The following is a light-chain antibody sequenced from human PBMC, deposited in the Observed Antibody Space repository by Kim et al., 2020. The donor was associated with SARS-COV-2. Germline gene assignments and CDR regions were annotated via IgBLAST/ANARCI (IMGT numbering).Light chain of an antibody. J-gene: IGKJ4*01. CDR3: QQRSAWPLT. CDR2: DAS. CDR1: QSVRSL. Sequence: WSPGETATLSCRASQSVRSLLAWYQQKPGQAPRLLIYDASNRATGIPARFSGSGSGTDFTLTISSLEPEDFAAYYCQQRSAWPLTFGGGTKVDIK. V-gene: IGKV3-11*01.